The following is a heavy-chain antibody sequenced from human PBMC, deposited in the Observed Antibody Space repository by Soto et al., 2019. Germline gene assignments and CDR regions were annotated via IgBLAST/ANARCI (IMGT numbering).Heavy chain of an antibody. CDR3: ARGYSYTQPVFDH. V-gene: IGHV3-53*01. J-gene: IGHJ4*02. D-gene: IGHD5-18*01. CDR2: IYSSGST. Sequence: GGSLRLSCAASGFTVSNNYMTWVRQAPGKGLEWVSFIYSSGSTYYADSVKGRFTISRDNFKNTLYLQMNSLRAEDTAVYYCARGYSYTQPVFDHWALGTLVTVSS. CDR1: GFTVSNNY.